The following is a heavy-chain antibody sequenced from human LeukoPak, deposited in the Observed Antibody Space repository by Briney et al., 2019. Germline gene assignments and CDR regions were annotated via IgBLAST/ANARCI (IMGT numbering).Heavy chain of an antibody. CDR1: GYTFTSYS. V-gene: IGHV1-46*01. J-gene: IGHJ4*02. CDR2: INPSGGST. D-gene: IGHD1-1*01. Sequence: ASVKVSCKASGYTFTSYSMHWVRQAPGQGLEWMGIINPSGGSTSFAQKFQGRVTMTRDMSTSTVYMELSSLRSEDTAVYYCARRYLYYFDYWGQGTLVTVPS. CDR3: ARRYLYYFDY.